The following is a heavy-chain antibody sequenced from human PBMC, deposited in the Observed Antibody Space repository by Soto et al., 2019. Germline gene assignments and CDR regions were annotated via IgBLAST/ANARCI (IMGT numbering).Heavy chain of an antibody. CDR2: IKEDGGER. Sequence: EVQLVESGGGLVQPGGSLRLSCAASGFTFSNYWMTWVRQAPGKGLEWVANIKEDGGERNYVDSLKGRFTISRDNAKNSLYLQMNSLRAEDTAVYYCARAGSKNDNWGQGTLVTVSS. V-gene: IGHV3-7*05. J-gene: IGHJ4*01. CDR1: GFTFSNYW. CDR3: ARAGSKNDN. D-gene: IGHD3-10*01.